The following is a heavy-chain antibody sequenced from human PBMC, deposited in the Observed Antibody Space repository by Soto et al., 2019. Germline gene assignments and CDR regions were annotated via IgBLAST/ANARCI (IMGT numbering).Heavy chain of an antibody. V-gene: IGHV3-30*18. CDR1: GFTFSSYG. J-gene: IGHJ6*02. D-gene: IGHD1-7*01. CDR3: AKARNSRDLDV. Sequence: LRLSCAASGFTFSSYGMHWVRQAPGKGLEWVAVISYDGSNKYYADSVKGRFTISRDNSKNTLYLQMNSLRAEDTAVYYCAKARNSRDLDVWGQGTTVTVSS. CDR2: ISYDGSNK.